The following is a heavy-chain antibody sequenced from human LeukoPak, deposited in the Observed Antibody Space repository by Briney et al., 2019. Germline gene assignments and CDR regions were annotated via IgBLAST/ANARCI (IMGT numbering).Heavy chain of an antibody. J-gene: IGHJ4*02. CDR3: ARDISSGWYGGLDY. CDR1: GFTFDDYA. D-gene: IGHD6-19*01. CDR2: ISWNSDNI. V-gene: IGHV3-9*01. Sequence: GGSLRLSCAASGFTFDDYAMHWVRQAPGKGLEWVSGISWNSDNIDYADPVKGRFTISRDNAKNSLYLQMNSLRAEDTALYYCARDISSGWYGGLDYWGREPWSPSPQ.